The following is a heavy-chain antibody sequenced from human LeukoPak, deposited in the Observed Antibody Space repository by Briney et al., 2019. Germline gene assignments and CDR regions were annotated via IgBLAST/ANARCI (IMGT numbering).Heavy chain of an antibody. V-gene: IGHV3-48*03. CDR2: ISSSGSTI. D-gene: IGHD3-22*01. CDR3: AKGGYEYDSSGHNYFDY. CDR1: GFTFSSYE. J-gene: IGHJ4*02. Sequence: GGSLRLSCAVSGFTFSSYEMNWVRQAPGKGLEGVSYISSSGSTIYYADSVKGRFTISRDNAKKSLYLQMNSLRVEDTAVYYCAKGGYEYDSSGHNYFDYWGQGTLVTVSS.